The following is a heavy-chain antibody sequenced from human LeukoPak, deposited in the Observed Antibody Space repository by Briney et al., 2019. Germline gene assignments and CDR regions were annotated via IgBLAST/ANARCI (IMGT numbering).Heavy chain of an antibody. J-gene: IGHJ4*02. CDR3: ARDQGDYVWGSSY. CDR2: ISSSGSTI. D-gene: IGHD3-16*01. CDR1: GFTFSDYY. V-gene: IGHV3-11*01. Sequence: GGSLRLSCAASGFTFSDYYMSWIRQAPGKGLEWVSYISSSGSTIYYADSVKGRFAISRDNAKNSLCLQMNSLRAEDTAVYYCARDQGDYVWGSSYWGQGTLVTVSS.